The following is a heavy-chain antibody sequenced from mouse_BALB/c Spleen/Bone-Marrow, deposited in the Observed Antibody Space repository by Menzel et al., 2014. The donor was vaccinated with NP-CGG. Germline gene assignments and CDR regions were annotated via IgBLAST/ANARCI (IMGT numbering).Heavy chain of an antibody. Sequence: EVMLVESGPELVKPGASMMISCKASGYSFTGYTMNWVKQSHGKNLEWIGLINPYNGGTSYNQKFKDKATLTVDKSSSTAYMELLSLTSEDSAVYYCTRGLEYVVDYWGQGTSVTVSS. CDR3: TRGLEYVVDY. CDR1: GYSFTGYT. J-gene: IGHJ4*01. V-gene: IGHV1-18*01. CDR2: INPYNGGT. D-gene: IGHD2-13*01.